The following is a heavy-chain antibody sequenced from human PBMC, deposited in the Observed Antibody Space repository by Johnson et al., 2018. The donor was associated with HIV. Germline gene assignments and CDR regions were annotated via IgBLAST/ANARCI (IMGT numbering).Heavy chain of an antibody. V-gene: IGHV3-23*04. CDR2: ISGSGGST. CDR1: GFTFDDYA. CDR3: ARDRSSGWYGRVDAFDI. D-gene: IGHD6-19*01. Sequence: MQLVESGGGLVQPGRSLRLSCAASGFTFDDYAMHWVRQAPGKGLEWVSGISGSGGSTYYADSVKGRFTISRDNSKNTLYLQMNSLRAEDTAVYYCARDRSSGWYGRVDAFDIWGQGT. J-gene: IGHJ3*02.